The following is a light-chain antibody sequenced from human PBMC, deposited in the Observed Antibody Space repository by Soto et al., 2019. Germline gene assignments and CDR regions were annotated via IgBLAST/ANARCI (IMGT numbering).Light chain of an antibody. CDR3: QQYNNWPPYT. V-gene: IGKV3-15*01. CDR1: QSVSSN. J-gene: IGKJ2*01. Sequence: EIVMTQSQATLSVSPGERATLSCRASQSVSSNLAWYQQKPGQAPRLLIYDASTRATGIPARFSGSGSGTEFTLTISSRQSEDFAVYYCQQYNNWPPYTFGQGTKLEIK. CDR2: DAS.